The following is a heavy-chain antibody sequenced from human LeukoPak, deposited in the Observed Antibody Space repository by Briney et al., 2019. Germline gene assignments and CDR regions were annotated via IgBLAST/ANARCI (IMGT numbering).Heavy chain of an antibody. CDR2: ISGSGGST. V-gene: IGHV3-23*01. D-gene: IGHD2-2*01. CDR1: GFTFRSYA. J-gene: IGHJ3*02. Sequence: PGRSLTLSCAASGFTFRSYAMSWVRQAPGKGLEWVSAISGSGGSTYYADSLEGRFTISRDNSKDTLYLQMNSLRVEDTAVYYCAKDFILGDIVVVDAFDIWGQGTMVTVSS. CDR3: AKDFILGDIVVVDAFDI.